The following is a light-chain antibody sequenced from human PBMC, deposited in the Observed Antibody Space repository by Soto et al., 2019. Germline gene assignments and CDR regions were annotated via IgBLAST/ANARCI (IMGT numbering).Light chain of an antibody. Sequence: QAASVSGSPGQSITISCTGTSSDVGAYNYVSWYQQHPGKAPKLMIHNVSDRPSGISNRFSGSKSGNTASLTISGLQTEDEADYYCSSYTTSRTVVFGGGTKLTVL. CDR3: SSYTTSRTVV. CDR2: NVS. CDR1: SSDVGAYNY. V-gene: IGLV2-14*03. J-gene: IGLJ2*01.